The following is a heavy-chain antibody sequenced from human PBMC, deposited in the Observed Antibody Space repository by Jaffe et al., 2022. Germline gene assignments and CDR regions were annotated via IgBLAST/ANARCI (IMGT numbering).Heavy chain of an antibody. CDR2: ISGSGGST. Sequence: EVQLLESGGGLVQPGGSLRLSCAASGFTFSSYAMSWVRQAPGKGLEWVSAISGSGGSTYYADSVKGRFTISRDNSKNTLYLQMNSLRAEDTAVYYCAKEGCSGGSCYYPPYYFDYWGQGTLVTVSS. J-gene: IGHJ4*02. D-gene: IGHD2-15*01. CDR3: AKEGCSGGSCYYPPYYFDY. CDR1: GFTFSSYA. V-gene: IGHV3-23*01.